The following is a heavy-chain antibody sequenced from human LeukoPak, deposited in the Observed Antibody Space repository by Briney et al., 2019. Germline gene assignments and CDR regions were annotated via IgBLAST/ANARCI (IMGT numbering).Heavy chain of an antibody. CDR3: ARGFYYGAGGASWFDA. CDR2: INPNSGGT. CDR1: GYTFTGYY. D-gene: IGHD3-10*01. V-gene: IGHV1-2*02. Sequence: ASVKVSCKASGYTFTGYYMHWVRQAPGQGLEWMGWINPNSGGTNYAQKFQGRVTMTRDTSISTAYMELSRLRSVDTAVYYCARGFYYGAGGASWFDAWGQGTLVTVSS. J-gene: IGHJ5*02.